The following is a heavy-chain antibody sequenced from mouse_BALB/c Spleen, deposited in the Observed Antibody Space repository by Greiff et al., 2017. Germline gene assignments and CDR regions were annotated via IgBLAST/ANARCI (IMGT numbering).Heavy chain of an antibody. CDR1: GFTFSSYA. CDR3: ARGDYGNYCWYFDV. Sequence: EVMLVESGGGLVKPGGSLKLSCAASGFTFSSYAMSWVRQTPEKRLEWVASISSGGSTYYPDSVKGRFTISRDNARNILYLQMSSLRSEDTAMYYCARGDYGNYCWYFDVWGAGTTVTVSS. J-gene: IGHJ1*01. V-gene: IGHV5-6-5*01. CDR2: ISSGGST. D-gene: IGHD2-1*01.